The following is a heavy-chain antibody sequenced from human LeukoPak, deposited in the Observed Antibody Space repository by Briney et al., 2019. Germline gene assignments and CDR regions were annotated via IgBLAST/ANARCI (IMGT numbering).Heavy chain of an antibody. CDR3: ARDIYGDSGGAFDI. CDR1: GFTFSSYS. V-gene: IGHV3-21*01. J-gene: IGHJ3*02. CDR2: ISSSSSYI. D-gene: IGHD4-17*01. Sequence: GGSLRLSCAASGFTFSSYSMNWVRQAPGKGLEWVSSISSSSSYIYYADSVEGRFTISRDNAKNSLYLQMNSLRAEDTAVYYCARDIYGDSGGAFDIWGQGTMVTVSS.